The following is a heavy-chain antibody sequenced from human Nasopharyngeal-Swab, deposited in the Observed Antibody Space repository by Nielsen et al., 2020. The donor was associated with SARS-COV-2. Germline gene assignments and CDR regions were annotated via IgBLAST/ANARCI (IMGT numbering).Heavy chain of an antibody. CDR1: GGSISSYY. Sequence: SETLSLTCTVSGGSISSYYWSWIRQPPGKGLKWIGYIFHSGSTNYNPSLKSRVTISVDTSKNQFSLRLSSVTAADTAVYYCARDDTAMATGFDYWGQGVLVTVSS. V-gene: IGHV4-59*01. D-gene: IGHD5-18*01. CDR3: ARDDTAMATGFDY. CDR2: IFHSGST. J-gene: IGHJ4*02.